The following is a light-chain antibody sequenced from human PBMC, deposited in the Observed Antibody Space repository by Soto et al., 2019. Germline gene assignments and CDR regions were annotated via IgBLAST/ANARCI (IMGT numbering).Light chain of an antibody. V-gene: IGLV1-47*01. CDR3: AAWDDSLSGPVV. J-gene: IGLJ2*01. CDR2: RNN. CDR1: SSNIGSNY. Sequence: QSVLTQPPSASGIPGQRVTISCSGSSSNIGSNYVYWYQQLPGTAPKLLIYRNNQRPSGVPDRFSGSKSGTSASLAISGLRSEDEADYYCAAWDDSLSGPVVFGGGTQLTVL.